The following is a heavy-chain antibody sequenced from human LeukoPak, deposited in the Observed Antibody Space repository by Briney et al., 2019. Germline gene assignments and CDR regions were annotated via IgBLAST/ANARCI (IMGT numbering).Heavy chain of an antibody. D-gene: IGHD7-27*01. V-gene: IGHV3-33*01. Sequence: GRFLRLSCAASGFTFNNYGMHWVRQAPGKGLEWVAVIWYDGSNKYYADSVKGRFTISRDNSKNMLYLQMNSLRAEDTAVYYCARGNVGIGFYWYFDLWGRGTLVTVSS. CDR3: ARGNVGIGFYWYFDL. J-gene: IGHJ2*01. CDR1: GFTFNNYG. CDR2: IWYDGSNK.